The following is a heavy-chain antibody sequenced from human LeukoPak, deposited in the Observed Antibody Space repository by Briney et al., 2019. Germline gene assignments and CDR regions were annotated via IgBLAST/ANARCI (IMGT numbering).Heavy chain of an antibody. Sequence: ASVKVSCKASGYTFTGYYMHWVRQAPGQGLEWMGWINPNSGGTNYAQKFQGRVTMTEDTSTDTAYMELSSLRSEDTAVYYCATDRQGYCSSTSCYKYNWFDPWGQGTLVTVSS. CDR3: ATDRQGYCSSTSCYKYNWFDP. CDR1: GYTFTGYY. J-gene: IGHJ5*02. CDR2: INPNSGGT. V-gene: IGHV1-2*02. D-gene: IGHD2-2*01.